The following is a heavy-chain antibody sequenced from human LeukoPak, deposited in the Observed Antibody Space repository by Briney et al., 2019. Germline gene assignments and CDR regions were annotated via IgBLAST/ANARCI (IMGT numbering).Heavy chain of an antibody. Sequence: PSETLSLTCAVYGGSFSGYYWSWLRQPPGKGLEWIGEVNHSGSTNYNPSLKSRVTISVDTSKNQFSLKLSSVTAADTAVYYCASFPGSGWHDYWGQGTLVTVSS. V-gene: IGHV4-34*01. CDR1: GGSFSGYY. J-gene: IGHJ4*02. CDR2: VNHSGST. CDR3: ASFPGSGWHDY. D-gene: IGHD6-19*01.